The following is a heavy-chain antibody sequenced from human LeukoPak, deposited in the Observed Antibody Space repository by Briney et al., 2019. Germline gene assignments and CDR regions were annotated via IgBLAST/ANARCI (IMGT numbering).Heavy chain of an antibody. CDR1: GFTFTGYY. Sequence: GASVKVSCKTSGFTFTGYYIHWLRQAPGQGLEGMGWINPKRGDTNYAPKFQGRVTMTRDTSIRTAYMDLSSLRSDDTAVYYCARDWGMVAGTAGDYWGQGTLVTVSS. D-gene: IGHD6-19*01. CDR3: ARDWGMVAGTAGDY. J-gene: IGHJ4*02. V-gene: IGHV1-2*02. CDR2: INPKRGDT.